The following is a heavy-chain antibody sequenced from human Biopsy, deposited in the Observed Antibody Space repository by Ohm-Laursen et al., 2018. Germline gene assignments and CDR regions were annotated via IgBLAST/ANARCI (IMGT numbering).Heavy chain of an antibody. V-gene: IGHV4-59*01. J-gene: IGHJ4*02. CDR3: ALGGGSYVNFDY. CDR2: FRFEDRT. D-gene: IGHD1-26*01. Sequence: SETLSLTCSVSGGSISNYFWTWIRQLPGKGLEWIGYFRFEDRTSYNSSLKSRVTISADTSKNQFSLRLSSVTAADTAVYYCALGGGSYVNFDYWGQGTLVTVSS. CDR1: GGSISNYF.